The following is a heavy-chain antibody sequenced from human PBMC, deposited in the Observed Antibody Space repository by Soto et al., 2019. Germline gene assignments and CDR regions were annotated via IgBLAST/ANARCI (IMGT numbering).Heavy chain of an antibody. CDR2: IYYSGST. D-gene: IGHD2-15*01. J-gene: IGHJ5*02. Sequence: TSETLSLTCTVSGGSISSGDYYWSWIRQPPGKGLEWIGYIYYSGSTYYNPSLKSRVTISVDTSKNQFSLKLSSVTAADTAVYYCALGQGPRYCSGGSCLRWFDPWGQGTLVTVSS. CDR1: GGSISSGDYY. CDR3: ALGQGPRYCSGGSCLRWFDP. V-gene: IGHV4-30-4*01.